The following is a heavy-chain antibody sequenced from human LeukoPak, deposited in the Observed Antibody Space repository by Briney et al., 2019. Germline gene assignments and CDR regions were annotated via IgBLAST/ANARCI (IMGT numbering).Heavy chain of an antibody. D-gene: IGHD6-13*01. CDR1: GFTFSSYA. V-gene: IGHV3-23*01. Sequence: GGSLRPSCAASGFTFSSYAMSWVRQAPGKGLEWVSAISGSGGSTYYADSVKGRFTISRDNSKNTLYLQMNSLRAEDTAVYYCAKQGMYSSSWYYFDYWGQGTLVTVSS. CDR2: ISGSGGST. CDR3: AKQGMYSSSWYYFDY. J-gene: IGHJ4*02.